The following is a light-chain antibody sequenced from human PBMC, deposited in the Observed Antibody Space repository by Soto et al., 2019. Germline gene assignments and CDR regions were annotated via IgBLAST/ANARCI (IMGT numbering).Light chain of an antibody. J-gene: IGKJ4*01. CDR1: QSISRW. Sequence: DIQMTDAPAKRVDPGGGRIIIKYRASQSISRWLAWYQQKPGKAPEVLIYDASSLESGVPSRFSGSGSGTEFTLTISRLQPDDFATYYGQQYHSSPPTFGGGTKVDIK. V-gene: IGKV1-5*01. CDR3: QQYHSSPPT. CDR2: DAS.